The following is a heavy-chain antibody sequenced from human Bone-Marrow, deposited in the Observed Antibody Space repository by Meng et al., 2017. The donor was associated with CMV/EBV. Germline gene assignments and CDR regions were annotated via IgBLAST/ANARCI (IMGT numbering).Heavy chain of an antibody. J-gene: IGHJ4*02. CDR3: ARDWGGYSGYDRLVFDY. Sequence: SETLSLTCTVSGYSISSGYYWGWIRQPPGKGLEWIGSIYHSGRTYYNPSLKSRVTISVDTSKNQFSLKLSSVTAADTAVYYCARDWGGYSGYDRLVFDYWRQGTLVTVSS. D-gene: IGHD5-12*01. V-gene: IGHV4-38-2*02. CDR1: GYSISSGYY. CDR2: IYHSGRT.